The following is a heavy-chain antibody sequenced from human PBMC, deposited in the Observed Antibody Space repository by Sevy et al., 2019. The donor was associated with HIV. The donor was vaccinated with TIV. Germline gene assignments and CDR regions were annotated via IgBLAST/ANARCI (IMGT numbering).Heavy chain of an antibody. CDR2: FSFGCGKI. J-gene: IGHJ4*02. CDR1: GFTFSKYS. CDR3: AREGCTKPHDY. D-gene: IGHD2-8*01. V-gene: IGHV3-23*01. Sequence: HGGSLRLSCAASGFTFSKYSMSWIRQTPGKGLEWVSTFSFGCGKINYADSVKGRFTISRDDSRNTFYLQMNSLRAEDTAIYYCAREGCTKPHDYWGQGTVVTVSS.